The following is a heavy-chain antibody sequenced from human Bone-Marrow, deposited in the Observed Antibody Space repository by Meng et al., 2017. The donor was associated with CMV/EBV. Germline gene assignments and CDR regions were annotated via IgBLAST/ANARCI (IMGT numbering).Heavy chain of an antibody. CDR1: GGSFSGYY. CDR3: ARGPARPRAGRPGGWFDP. D-gene: IGHD6-6*01. CDR2: INHSGST. J-gene: IGHJ5*02. Sequence: SETLSLTCAVYGGSFSGYYWSWIRQPPGKGLEWIGEINHSGSTNYNPSLKSRVTISVDTSKNQFSLKLSSVTAADTAVYYCARGPARPRAGRPGGWFDPWGQGTLVTFSS. V-gene: IGHV4-34*01.